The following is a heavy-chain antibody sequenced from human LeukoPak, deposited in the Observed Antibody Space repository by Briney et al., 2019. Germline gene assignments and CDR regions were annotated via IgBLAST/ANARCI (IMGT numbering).Heavy chain of an antibody. CDR2: IYYSGST. V-gene: IGHV4-31*03. CDR1: GGSISSGGYY. D-gene: IGHD5-18*01. CDR3: ARRGYSYGYDYYGMDV. J-gene: IGHJ6*02. Sequence: SETLSLTCTVSGGSISSGGYYWRWIRQHPGKGLEWIGYIYYSGSTYYNPSLKSRVTISVDTSKNQFSLKLSSVTAADTAVYYCARRGYSYGYDYYGMDVWGQGTTVTVSS.